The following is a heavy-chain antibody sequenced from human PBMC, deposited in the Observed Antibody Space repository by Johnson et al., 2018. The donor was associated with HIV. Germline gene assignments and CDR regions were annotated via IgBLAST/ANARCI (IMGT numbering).Heavy chain of an antibody. CDR1: GFTFSSYG. D-gene: IGHD6-13*01. V-gene: IGHV3-30*03. J-gene: IGHJ3*02. CDR2: ISYDGSNK. Sequence: QVQLVESGGGVVQPGRSLRLSCAASGFTFSSYGMHWVRQAPGKGLEWVAVISYDGSNKYYADSVKGRFTISRDNSKNTLYLQMNSLRAEDTAVYYCARGVGIGAGGHDAFDIWGQGTMVIVSS. CDR3: ARGVGIGAGGHDAFDI.